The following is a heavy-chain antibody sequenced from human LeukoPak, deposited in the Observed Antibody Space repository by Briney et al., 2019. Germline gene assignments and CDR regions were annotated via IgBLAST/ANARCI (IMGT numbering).Heavy chain of an antibody. D-gene: IGHD1-26*01. CDR2: IRNVGNNK. J-gene: IGHJ4*02. Sequence: GSLRLSCAASGFTFTNHGMHWVRQAPGKGLEWVAFIRNVGNNKYHADSVKGRFTISRDNSKSTQYLQMNSLRAEDTAVYYCARDLLGWELHYFDYWGQGTLVTVSS. CDR3: ARDLLGWELHYFDY. V-gene: IGHV3-30*02. CDR1: GFTFTNHG.